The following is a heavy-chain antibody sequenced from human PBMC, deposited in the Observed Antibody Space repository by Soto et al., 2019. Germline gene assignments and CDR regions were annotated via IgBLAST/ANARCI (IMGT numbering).Heavy chain of an antibody. Sequence: QVQLVQSGAEVKKPGASVKVSCKASGYTFTTSAINWVRQAPGQRLEWMGWINRDNGNTKYSQTFQGRVTISSTTSAYTAYMALSSLKSEDTDVYYCARDRVGGGLGANDEVDVWGHWTMIPVSS. CDR2: INRDNGNT. V-gene: IGHV1-3*01. D-gene: IGHD3-16*01. CDR3: ARDRVGGGLGANDEVDV. J-gene: IGHJ3*01. CDR1: GYTFTTSA.